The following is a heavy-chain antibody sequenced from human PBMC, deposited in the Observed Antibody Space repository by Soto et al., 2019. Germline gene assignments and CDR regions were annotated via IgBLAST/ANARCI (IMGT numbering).Heavy chain of an antibody. CDR1: GFTFSSYG. Sequence: QVQLVESGGGVVQPGRSLRLSCAASGFTFSSYGMHWVRQAPGKGLEWVAVISYDGSNKYYADSVKGRFTISRDNSKNALYLQMNSLRAEDTAVYYCAKARIGCSTSCYRSPDYYGMDVWGQGTTVTVSS. CDR3: AKARIGCSTSCYRSPDYYGMDV. V-gene: IGHV3-30*18. D-gene: IGHD2-2*02. CDR2: ISYDGSNK. J-gene: IGHJ6*02.